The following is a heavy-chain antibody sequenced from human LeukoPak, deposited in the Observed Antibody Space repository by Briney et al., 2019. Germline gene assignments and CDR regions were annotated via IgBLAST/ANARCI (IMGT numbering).Heavy chain of an antibody. D-gene: IGHD4-17*01. V-gene: IGHV3-9*01. J-gene: IGHJ4*02. Sequence: PGRSLRLSCAASGITFDDYAMHWVRQAPGKGLEWVSGISWNSGSIGYADSVKGRFTISRDNAKNSLYLQMNSLRAEDTALYYCAKGVTTLLGWGQGTLVTVSS. CDR2: ISWNSGSI. CDR3: AKGVTTLLG. CDR1: GITFDDYA.